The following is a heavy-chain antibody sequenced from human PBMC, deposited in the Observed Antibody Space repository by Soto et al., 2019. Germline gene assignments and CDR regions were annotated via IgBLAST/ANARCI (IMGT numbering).Heavy chain of an antibody. CDR3: AREPVRGVAFDY. CDR2: IYYSGST. Sequence: NLSLTCTVSGGSVSSGSYYWSWIRQPPGKGLEWIGYIYYSGSTNYNPSLKSRVTISVDTSKNQFSLKLSSVTAADTAVYYCAREPVRGVAFDYWGQGTLVTVSS. CDR1: GGSVSSGSYY. V-gene: IGHV4-61*01. J-gene: IGHJ4*02. D-gene: IGHD3-10*01.